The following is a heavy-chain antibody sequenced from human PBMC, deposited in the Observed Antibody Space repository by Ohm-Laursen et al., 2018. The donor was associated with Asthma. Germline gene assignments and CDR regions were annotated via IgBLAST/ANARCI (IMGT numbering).Heavy chain of an antibody. J-gene: IGHJ3*02. D-gene: IGHD2-15*01. CDR1: GGSISSGGYY. V-gene: IGHV4-31*03. CDR3: ARALRVVGAFDI. CDR2: IYYSGST. Sequence: TLSLTCTVSGGSISSGGYYWSWIRQHPGKGLEWIGYIYYSGSTYYNPSLKSRVTISVDTSKNQFSLKLSSVTAADTAVYYCARALRVVGAFDIWGQGTMVTVSS.